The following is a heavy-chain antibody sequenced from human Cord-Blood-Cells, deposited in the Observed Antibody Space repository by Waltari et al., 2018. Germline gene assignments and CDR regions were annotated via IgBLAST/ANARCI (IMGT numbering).Heavy chain of an antibody. V-gene: IGHV3-21*01. CDR2: ISSSSSYI. CDR3: ARALVVPAADAFDI. Sequence: EVQLVESGGGLVKPGGSLRLSCAASGFTFSSYSMNWVRQAPGKGLEWGSSISSSSSYIYYADSVKGRFTISRDNAKNSLYLQMNSLRAEDTAVYYCARALVVPAADAFDIWGQGTMVTVSS. J-gene: IGHJ3*02. CDR1: GFTFSSYS. D-gene: IGHD2-2*01.